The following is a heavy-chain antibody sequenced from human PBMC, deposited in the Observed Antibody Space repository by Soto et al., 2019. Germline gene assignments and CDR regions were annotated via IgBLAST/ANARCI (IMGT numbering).Heavy chain of an antibody. Sequence: QVQLQESGPGLVKPSQTLSLTCTVSGGSISTDDHYWSWIGQPPGKGLEWIGYIYYTGSTHYNPSLKSRLFTSLDTSKNQFSLQLTSVTAADTAVYYCASLRSRWNIDYWGQGTLVTVSS. CDR1: GGSISTDDHY. CDR2: IYYTGST. V-gene: IGHV4-30-4*01. J-gene: IGHJ4*02. CDR3: ASLRSRWNIDY. D-gene: IGHD6-13*01.